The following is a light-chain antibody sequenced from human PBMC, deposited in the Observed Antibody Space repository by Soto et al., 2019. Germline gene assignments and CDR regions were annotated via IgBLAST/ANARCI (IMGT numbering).Light chain of an antibody. Sequence: IQLTQSPSFLSASVGDRVTITCGASQGISSYLAWYQQKPGKAPKLLIYAASTLQSGVPSRFSGSGSGTEFTLTISSLQPEDFATYYCQQLNSYPLTFGGGTKVDIK. CDR2: AAS. V-gene: IGKV1-9*01. CDR1: QGISSY. CDR3: QQLNSYPLT. J-gene: IGKJ4*01.